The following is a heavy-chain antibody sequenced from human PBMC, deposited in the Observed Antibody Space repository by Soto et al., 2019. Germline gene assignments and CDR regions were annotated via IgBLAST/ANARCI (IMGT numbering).Heavy chain of an antibody. CDR1: GGSISSSSYY. Sequence: QLQLQESGPGLVKPSETLSLTCTVSGGSISSSSYYSGWIRQPPGKGLEWIGSIYYSGSTYYNPSLKSRVTTSVNTSKNQFSLKLSSVTAADTAVYYCARSRLSGVNWFDPWGQGTLVTVSS. J-gene: IGHJ5*02. CDR3: ARSRLSGVNWFDP. V-gene: IGHV4-39*01. D-gene: IGHD3-10*01. CDR2: IYYSGST.